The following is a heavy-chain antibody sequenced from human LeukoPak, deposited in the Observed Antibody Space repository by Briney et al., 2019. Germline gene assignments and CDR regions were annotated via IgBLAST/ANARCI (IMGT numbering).Heavy chain of an antibody. Sequence: GGSLRLSCAASGFTFSSYSMNWVRQAPGKGLEWVSSISSSSSHIYYADSVKGRFTMSRDNAKNSLYLQMNSLRADDTAVYYFARVLEAASFDYWGQGSPVTVSS. CDR3: ARVLEAASFDY. J-gene: IGHJ4*02. V-gene: IGHV3-21*01. D-gene: IGHD6-13*01. CDR1: GFTFSSYS. CDR2: ISSSSSHI.